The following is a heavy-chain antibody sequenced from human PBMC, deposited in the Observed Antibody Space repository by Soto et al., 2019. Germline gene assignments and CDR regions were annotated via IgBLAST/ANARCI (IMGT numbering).Heavy chain of an antibody. J-gene: IGHJ3*01. V-gene: IGHV4-4*02. CDR3: ARNQGHYYGSGPHDGLDV. CDR1: NGYITSIHW. Sequence: SETLSLTCVVSNGYITSIHWWSWVRQAPGKGLEWIGEIQHTGSTKYNPSLKSRVTISVDESKNQFSLEVKSVTAADTAVYYCARNQGHYYGSGPHDGLDVWGQGTKVTVSS. D-gene: IGHD3-10*01. CDR2: IQHTGST.